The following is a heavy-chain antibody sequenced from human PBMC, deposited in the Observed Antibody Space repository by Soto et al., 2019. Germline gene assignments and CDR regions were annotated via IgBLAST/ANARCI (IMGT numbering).Heavy chain of an antibody. Sequence: SETLSLTCSVSGYSVTSSDYYWAWIRQPPGKGLEWIGSMFYSGLTYYNPSLKGRVTLSVDTSKNQFSVRLNSVTAADTAVYYCAPLSVSLSGPYGIHIWGQGTTVTVSS. D-gene: IGHD2-15*01. J-gene: IGHJ6*02. CDR3: APLSVSLSGPYGIHI. CDR2: MFYSGLT. CDR1: GYSVTSSDYY. V-gene: IGHV4-39*01.